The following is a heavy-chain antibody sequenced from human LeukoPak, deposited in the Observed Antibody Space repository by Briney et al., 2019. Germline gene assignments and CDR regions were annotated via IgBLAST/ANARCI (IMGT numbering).Heavy chain of an antibody. V-gene: IGHV3-23*01. CDR3: AKLYGSGSYYLTGGYYFDY. J-gene: IGHJ4*02. CDR2: ISGSGGST. Sequence: GGSLRLSCAASGFTFSSYAMSWVRQAPGKGLEWVSAISGSGGSTYYADSVKGRFTISRDNSKNTLYLQMNSLRAEDTAVYYCAKLYGSGSYYLTGGYYFDYWGQGTLVTVSS. D-gene: IGHD3-10*01. CDR1: GFTFSSYA.